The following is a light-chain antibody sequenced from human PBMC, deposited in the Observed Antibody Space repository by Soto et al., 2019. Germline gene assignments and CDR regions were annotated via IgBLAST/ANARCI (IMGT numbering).Light chain of an antibody. V-gene: IGKV3-15*01. Sequence: EIVMTQSPATLSVSPGERATLSCRASQSISSNLAWYQQKPGQAPRLLMFRTSSRATGFPARFSGSGSGTEFNLTIGSLQSEDFGVYYCQQYNNWPPITFGQGTRLEIK. CDR2: RTS. J-gene: IGKJ5*01. CDR3: QQYNNWPPIT. CDR1: QSISSN.